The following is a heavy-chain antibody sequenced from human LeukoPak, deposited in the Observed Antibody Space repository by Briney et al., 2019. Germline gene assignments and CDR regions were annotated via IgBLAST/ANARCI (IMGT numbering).Heavy chain of an antibody. D-gene: IGHD1-26*01. CDR1: GYTFTSYD. V-gene: IGHV1-69*13. Sequence: ASVKVSCKASGYTFTSYDFNWVRQAPGQGLEWMGGIIPIFGTANYAQKFQGRVTITADESTSTAYMELSSLRSEDTAVYYCAREGGTQAFDYWGQGTLVTVSS. J-gene: IGHJ4*02. CDR3: AREGGTQAFDY. CDR2: IIPIFGTA.